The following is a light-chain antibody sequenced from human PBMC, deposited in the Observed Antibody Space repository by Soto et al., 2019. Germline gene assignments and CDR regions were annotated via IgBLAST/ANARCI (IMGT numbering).Light chain of an antibody. J-gene: IGLJ7*01. Sequence: SYELTQSPSVSVAPGKTASNTCGANNIAAKSVHWYQQRPGQAPVVVIYYDSDRPSGIPERFSGSNSGNTATLTISRVEAGDEADYYCQVWDSSTDHPVFGGGTQLTVL. V-gene: IGLV3-21*04. CDR2: YDS. CDR1: NIAAKS. CDR3: QVWDSSTDHPV.